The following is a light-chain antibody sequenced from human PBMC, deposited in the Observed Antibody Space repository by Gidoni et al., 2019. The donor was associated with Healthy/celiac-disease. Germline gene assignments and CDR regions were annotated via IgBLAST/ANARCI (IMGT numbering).Light chain of an antibody. CDR3: HQYDSYPRT. V-gene: IGKV1-8*01. CDR2: AAS. J-gene: IGKJ1*01. CDR1: QRISSY. Sequence: AIRMTQSPSSLSASTGDRLTITCRASQRISSYLAWYQQNPGKAPKLLIYAASTLQSGVPSRFSGSGSWTDFTLTISCLQSEDFATYYFHQYDSYPRTFGQGTKVKSN.